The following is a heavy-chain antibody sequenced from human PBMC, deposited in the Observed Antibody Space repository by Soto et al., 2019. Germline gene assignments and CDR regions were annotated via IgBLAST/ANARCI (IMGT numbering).Heavy chain of an antibody. D-gene: IGHD2-2*01. CDR3: ARGGLDIVVVPAAIRPPPYYYYYGMDV. J-gene: IGHJ6*02. V-gene: IGHV3-30-3*01. CDR2: ISYDGSNK. CDR1: GFTFSSYA. Sequence: QVQLVESGGGVVQPGRSLRLSCAASGFTFSSYAMHWVRQAPGKGLEWVAVISYDGSNKYYADSVKGRCTISRDNSKNTLYLQMNSLRAEDTAVYYCARGGLDIVVVPAAIRPPPYYYYYGMDVWGQGTTVTVSS.